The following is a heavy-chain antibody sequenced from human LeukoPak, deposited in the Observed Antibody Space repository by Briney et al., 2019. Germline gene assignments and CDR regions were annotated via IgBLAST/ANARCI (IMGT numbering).Heavy chain of an antibody. V-gene: IGHV3-23*01. J-gene: IGHJ6*02. CDR2: ISGSGGST. CDR1: GFTFSSYA. Sequence: PGGSLRLSCAASGFTFSSYAMSWVRQAPGKGLEWVSAISGSGGSTYYADSVKGRFTISRDNSKNMLYLQMNSLRAEDTALYYCAKRYCSGGCCRFYYYYGMDVWGQGTTVTVSS. D-gene: IGHD2-15*01. CDR3: AKRYCSGGCCRFYYYYGMDV.